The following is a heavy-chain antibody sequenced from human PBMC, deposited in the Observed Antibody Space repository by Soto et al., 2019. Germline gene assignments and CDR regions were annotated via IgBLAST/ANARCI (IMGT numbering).Heavy chain of an antibody. D-gene: IGHD6-6*01. CDR1: GFTFSSYS. CDR2: ISSSSSTT. CDR3: ARDRRYSSSGYYYYGMDV. V-gene: IGHV3-48*01. Sequence: GGSLRLSCAASGFTFSSYSMNWVRQAPGKGLEWVSYISSSSSTTYYADSVKGRFTISRDNSKNTLYLQMNSLRAEDAAVYYCARDRRYSSSGYYYYGMDVWGQGTTVTVSS. J-gene: IGHJ6*02.